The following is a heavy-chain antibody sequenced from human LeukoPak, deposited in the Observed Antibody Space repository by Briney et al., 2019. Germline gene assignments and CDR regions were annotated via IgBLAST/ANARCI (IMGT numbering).Heavy chain of an antibody. V-gene: IGHV3-7*01. D-gene: IGHD2-2*01. CDR3: ARAPAGFPSDY. CDR2: IKDDGSAK. CDR1: GFTFSSYW. Sequence: GGSLRLSCAASGFTFSSYWMKWVRQAPGKGLEWVANIKDDGSAKYYVDSVKGRFTISRDDAKNSLYLQMNSLRDDDTAVYYCARAPAGFPSDYWGQGTLVTVSS. J-gene: IGHJ4*02.